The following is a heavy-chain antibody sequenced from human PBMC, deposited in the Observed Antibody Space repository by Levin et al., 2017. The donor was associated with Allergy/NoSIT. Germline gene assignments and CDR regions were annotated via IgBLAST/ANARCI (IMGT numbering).Heavy chain of an antibody. CDR1: GGSISSSSYY. Sequence: PSETLSLTCTVSGGSISSSSYYWGWIRQPPGKGLEWIGSIYYSGSTYYNPSLKSRVTISVDTSKNQFSLKLSSVTAADTAVYYCARPLIDCSSTSCYEGGYWFDPWGQGTLVTVSS. CDR2: IYYSGST. V-gene: IGHV4-39*01. D-gene: IGHD2-2*01. CDR3: ARPLIDCSSTSCYEGGYWFDP. J-gene: IGHJ5*02.